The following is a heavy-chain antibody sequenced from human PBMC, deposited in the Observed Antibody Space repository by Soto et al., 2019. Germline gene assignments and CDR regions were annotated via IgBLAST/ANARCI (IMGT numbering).Heavy chain of an antibody. V-gene: IGHV4-39*07. CDR2: IYYSGST. CDR1: GGSISSSSYY. Sequence: SETLSLTCTVSGGSISSSSYYWGWIRQPPGKGLEWIGSIYYSGSTYYNPSLKSRVTISVDTSKNQFSLKRSYVTAADTAVYYCARDVYSNIVLMVYANHDAFDIWGQGTMVTVSS. D-gene: IGHD2-8*01. J-gene: IGHJ3*02. CDR3: ARDVYSNIVLMVYANHDAFDI.